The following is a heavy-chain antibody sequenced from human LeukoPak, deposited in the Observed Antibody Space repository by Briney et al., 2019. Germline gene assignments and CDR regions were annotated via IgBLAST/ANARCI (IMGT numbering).Heavy chain of an antibody. CDR3: ARYYGSGSYYFDP. CDR1: GGSISSSSYY. CDR2: IYYSGST. V-gene: IGHV4-39*07. D-gene: IGHD3-10*01. Sequence: SETLSLTCTVSGGSISSSSYYWGWIRQPPGKGLEWIGSIYYSGSTYYNPSLKSRVTISVDTSKNQFSLKLSSVTAADTAVYYCARYYGSGSYYFDPWGQGTLVTVSS. J-gene: IGHJ5*02.